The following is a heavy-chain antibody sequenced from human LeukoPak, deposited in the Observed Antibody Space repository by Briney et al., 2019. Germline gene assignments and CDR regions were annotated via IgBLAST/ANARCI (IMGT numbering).Heavy chain of an antibody. V-gene: IGHV4-4*09. D-gene: IGHD3-16*01. CDR2: IYTSGST. Sequence: SETLSLTCTVSGGSISGYYWSWIRQPPGKGLEWIGYIYTSGSTNYNPSLKSRVTISVDTSKNQFSLKLSSVTAADTAVYYCARTFQSGYYYYYMDVWGKGTTVTVSS. J-gene: IGHJ6*03. CDR3: ARTFQSGYYYYYMDV. CDR1: GGSISGYY.